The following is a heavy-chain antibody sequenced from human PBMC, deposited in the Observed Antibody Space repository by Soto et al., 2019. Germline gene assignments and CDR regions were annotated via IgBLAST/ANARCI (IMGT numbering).Heavy chain of an antibody. D-gene: IGHD2-15*01. CDR2: ISGSGDYT. CDR3: AKDSRSNPQGWFDP. Sequence: EVQLLESGGGLVQPWESLRLSCAASGFTFSSYAMTWVRQAPWKGLEWVSSISGSGDYTYFADSVKGRFTISRDNSKDTLYLQMSSLRVEETAIYYCAKDSRSNPQGWFDPWGQGTLVTVSS. CDR1: GFTFSSYA. V-gene: IGHV3-23*01. J-gene: IGHJ5*02.